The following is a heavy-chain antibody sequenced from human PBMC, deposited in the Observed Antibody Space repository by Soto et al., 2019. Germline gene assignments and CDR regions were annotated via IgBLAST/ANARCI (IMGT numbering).Heavy chain of an antibody. D-gene: IGHD3-9*01. V-gene: IGHV3-23*01. CDR2: ISGSGGRR. CDR3: AKDRGDLLTDQNPKNHASDV. CDR1: GFTFSSFA. Sequence: EMQLLESGGGLEQPGGSLTLSCTVSGFTFSSFAMSWVRQAPGKGPERVSFISGSGGRRFYADSVNGRFTISRDNFKNMLYLQMNSLRVEDTAIYYCAKDRGDLLTDQNPKNHASDVWGQGTMVTVSS. J-gene: IGHJ3*01.